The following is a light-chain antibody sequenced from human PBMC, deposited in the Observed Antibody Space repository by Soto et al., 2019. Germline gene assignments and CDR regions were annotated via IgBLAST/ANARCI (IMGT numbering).Light chain of an antibody. J-gene: IGKJ4*01. V-gene: IGKV3-20*01. CDR3: QQYCCSLLS. Sequence: EIVLTQSPGTLPLSPGEGATLSCRASQSVSNNFVAWYQQRPGKAPRLLIYGSSSRASGIPDRFSGSGSGTDFTLTISRLEPEDFAVYYCQQYCCSLLSFGGGTKVEIK. CDR1: QSVSNNF. CDR2: GSS.